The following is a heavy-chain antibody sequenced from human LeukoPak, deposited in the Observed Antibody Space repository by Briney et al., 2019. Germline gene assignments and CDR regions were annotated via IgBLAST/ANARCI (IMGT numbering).Heavy chain of an antibody. CDR3: ARVTTVTPLYGMDV. Sequence: GGSLRLSCAASGFTFSRYGMHWVRQVTGKGLEWVSSIGTAGDTYYSVSVKGRFTISRENAKNSLYLQMNSLRAGDTAVYYCARVTTVTPLYGMDVWGQGTTVTVSS. J-gene: IGHJ6*02. D-gene: IGHD4-11*01. CDR2: IGTAGDT. CDR1: GFTFSRYG. V-gene: IGHV3-13*01.